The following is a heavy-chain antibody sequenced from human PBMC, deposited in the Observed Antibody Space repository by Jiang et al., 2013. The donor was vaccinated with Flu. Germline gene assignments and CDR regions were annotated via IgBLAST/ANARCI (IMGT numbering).Heavy chain of an antibody. CDR1: GGSISSNY. J-gene: IGHJ3*02. CDR3: ARGLYSYDSSAGGAFDI. CDR2: MFYSGST. Sequence: SLTCTVSGGSISSNYWSWTRQPPGKGLEWIGYMFYSGSTNYNPSLKSRVTLSIDTSKNQFSLKLSSVTAADTAVYYCARGLYSYDSSAGGAFDIWGQGTMVTVSS. V-gene: IGHV4-59*13. D-gene: IGHD3-22*01.